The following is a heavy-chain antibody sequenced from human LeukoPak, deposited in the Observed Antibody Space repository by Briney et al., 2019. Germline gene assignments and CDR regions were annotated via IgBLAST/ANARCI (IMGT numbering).Heavy chain of an antibody. CDR3: AGGPYCSGGSCYPNWFDP. CDR2: INHSGST. J-gene: IGHJ5*02. Sequence: SETLSLTCAVYGGSFSGYYWSWIRQPPGKGLEWIGEINHSGSTNYNPSLKSRVTISVDTSKNQFSLKLSSVTAADTAVYYCAGGPYCSGGSCYPNWFDPWGQGTLVTVSS. D-gene: IGHD2-15*01. V-gene: IGHV4-34*01. CDR1: GGSFSGYY.